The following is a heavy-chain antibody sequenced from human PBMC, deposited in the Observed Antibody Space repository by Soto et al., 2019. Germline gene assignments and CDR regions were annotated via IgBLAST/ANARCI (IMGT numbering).Heavy chain of an antibody. V-gene: IGHV3-23*01. Sequence: EVQLLESGGGLVQPGGSLRLSCAASGFTFSTYPMSWVRQAPGKGLEWVSGISASGGDTPYADSVKGRFTISRDNSKNMVYLQMNSLRVEGTAVYYCATKLSGHNPFDDWGQGTLVTVSS. CDR2: ISASGGDT. CDR1: GFTFSTYP. D-gene: IGHD1-1*01. CDR3: ATKLSGHNPFDD. J-gene: IGHJ4*02.